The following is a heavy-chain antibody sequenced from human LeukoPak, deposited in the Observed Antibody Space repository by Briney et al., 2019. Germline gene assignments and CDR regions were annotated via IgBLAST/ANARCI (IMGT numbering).Heavy chain of an antibody. CDR3: ARCVWADNWFDP. CDR1: GFTSSSYW. D-gene: IGHD3-16*01. J-gene: IGHJ5*02. Sequence: PGGSLRLSCAASGFTSSSYWMSWVRQAPGKGLEWVANIKQDGSEKYYVNSVKGRFTISRDNAKNSLYLQMNSLRAEDTAVYYCARCVWADNWFDPWGQGTLVTVSS. CDR2: IKQDGSEK. V-gene: IGHV3-7*01.